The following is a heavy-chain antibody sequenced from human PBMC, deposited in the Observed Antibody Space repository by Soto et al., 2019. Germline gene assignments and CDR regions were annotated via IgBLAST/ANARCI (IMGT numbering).Heavy chain of an antibody. CDR1: GGSISSGDYY. CDR2: IYYSGST. Sequence: PSETLSLTCTVSGGSISSGDYYWSWIRQPPGKGLEWIGYIYYSGSTYYNPSLKSRVTISVDTSKNQFSLKLSSVTAADTAVYYCARGYCSGGSCYSEYFQHWGQGTLVTVSS. D-gene: IGHD2-15*01. CDR3: ARGYCSGGSCYSEYFQH. J-gene: IGHJ1*01. V-gene: IGHV4-30-4*01.